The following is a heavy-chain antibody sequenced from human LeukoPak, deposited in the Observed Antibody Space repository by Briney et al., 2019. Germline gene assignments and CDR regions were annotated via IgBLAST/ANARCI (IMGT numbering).Heavy chain of an antibody. CDR3: ARDRAESAPGDFDY. V-gene: IGHV4-30-4*01. CDR2: IYYSGST. D-gene: IGHD1-14*01. Sequence: SETLSLTCTVSGASISSGDYYWSWIRQPPGKGLEWIGYIYYSGSTYYNPSLKSRVTISVDTSKNQFSLKLGSVTAADTAVYYCARDRAESAPGDFDYWGQGTLVTVSS. CDR1: GASISSGDYY. J-gene: IGHJ4*02.